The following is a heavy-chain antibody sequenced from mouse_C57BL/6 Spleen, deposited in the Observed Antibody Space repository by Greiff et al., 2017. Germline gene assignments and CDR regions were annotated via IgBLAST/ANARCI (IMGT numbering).Heavy chain of an antibody. Sequence: GGGLVQPKGSLKLSCAASGFSFNTYAMNWVRQAPGKGLEWVARIRSKSNNYATYYVDSVKDRFTISRDDSESMLYLQMNNLKTEDTAMYYCVRQRGELGLDYWGQGTTLTVSS. CDR1: GFSFNTYA. J-gene: IGHJ2*01. D-gene: IGHD4-1*01. CDR2: IRSKSNNYAT. V-gene: IGHV10-1*01. CDR3: VRQRGELGLDY.